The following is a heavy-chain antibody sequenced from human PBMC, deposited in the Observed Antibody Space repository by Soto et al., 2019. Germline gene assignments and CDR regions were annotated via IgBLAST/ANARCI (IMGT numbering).Heavy chain of an antibody. V-gene: IGHV1-18*01. CDR1: GYIFVNYG. CDR2: ISPYSGNT. J-gene: IGHJ6*02. CDR3: SMVNKCVTPTPQDV. D-gene: IGHD3-16*02. Sequence: QVQLVQSGDEVRKPGSSVKVSCKASGYIFVNYGIAWVRQAPGQGLELMGWISPYSGNTHYASKVQGRLTITTDTPTSTAYMDLGSLTSDDTAVYYCSMVNKCVTPTPQDVWAQGTTVTVSS.